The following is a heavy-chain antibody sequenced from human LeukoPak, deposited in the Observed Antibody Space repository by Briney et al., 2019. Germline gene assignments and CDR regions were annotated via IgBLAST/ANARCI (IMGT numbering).Heavy chain of an antibody. CDR3: AKLIVVVIANDAFDI. CDR2: ISGSGGST. Sequence: GGSLRLSCAASGFTFSSYAMSWVRQAPGKGLEWVSAISGSGGSTYYADSVKGRFTISRDDSKNTLYLQMNSLRAEDTAVYYCAKLIVVVIANDAFDIWGQGTMVTVSS. J-gene: IGHJ3*02. D-gene: IGHD3-22*01. CDR1: GFTFSSYA. V-gene: IGHV3-23*01.